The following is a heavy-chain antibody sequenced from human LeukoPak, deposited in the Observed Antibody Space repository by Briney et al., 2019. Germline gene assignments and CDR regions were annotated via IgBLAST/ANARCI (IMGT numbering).Heavy chain of an antibody. V-gene: IGHV1-2*02. D-gene: IGHD2-21*01. CDR1: GYTFTDYY. CDR3: ARGRYCGEATCSDFDS. J-gene: IGHJ4*02. CDR2: INPNSGGT. Sequence: ASVKVSCKASGYTFTDYYMHWVRQAPGPGLEWMGWINPNSGGTDYAQKFQGRVTLIRDTSISTAYMELSRLTSDDTAVYYCARGRYCGEATCSDFDSWGQGTLVTVSS.